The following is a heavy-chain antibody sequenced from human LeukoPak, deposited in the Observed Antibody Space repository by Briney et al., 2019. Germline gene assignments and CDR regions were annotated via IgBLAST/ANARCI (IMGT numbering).Heavy chain of an antibody. Sequence: PSETLSLTCTVSGGSISSGSYYWSWIRQPAGKGLEWIGRIYTSGSTNYNPSLKSRVTISVDTSKNQFSLKLSSVTAADTAVYYCARGSYYGSGSPPGYWGQGTLVTVSS. D-gene: IGHD3-10*01. J-gene: IGHJ4*02. V-gene: IGHV4-61*02. CDR1: GGSISSGSYY. CDR3: ARGSYYGSGSPPGY. CDR2: IYTSGST.